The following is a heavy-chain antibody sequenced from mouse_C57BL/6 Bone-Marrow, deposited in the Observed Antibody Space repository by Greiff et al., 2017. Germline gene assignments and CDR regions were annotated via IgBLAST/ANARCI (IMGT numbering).Heavy chain of an antibody. D-gene: IGHD1-1*01. CDR3: ARDGADYGSDDWYFDV. CDR2: ISYSGST. V-gene: IGHV3-1*01. J-gene: IGHJ1*03. Sequence: EVKVEESGPGMVKPSQSLSLTCTVTGYSITSGYDWHWIRHFPGNKLEWMGYISYSGSTNYNPSLKSRISITHDTSKNHFFLKLNSVTTEDTATYYCARDGADYGSDDWYFDVWGTGTTVTVSS. CDR1: GYSITSGYD.